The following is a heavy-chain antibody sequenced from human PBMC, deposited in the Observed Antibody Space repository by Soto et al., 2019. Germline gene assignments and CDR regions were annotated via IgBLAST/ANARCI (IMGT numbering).Heavy chain of an antibody. J-gene: IGHJ4*02. V-gene: IGHV1-69*02. CDR3: ATSYGSGSRGFDH. CDR2: IIPMLGMS. CDR1: AGTFSSYT. D-gene: IGHD3-10*01. Sequence: QVQLLQSGAEVKKPGSSVRVSCKASAGTFSSYTINWVRQAPGQGLEWMGRIIPMLGMSNYALRFQGRVTXTXEXXTTKAYLELSSLRSCRTAVYYCATSYGSGSRGFDHLGQGTLVTVSS.